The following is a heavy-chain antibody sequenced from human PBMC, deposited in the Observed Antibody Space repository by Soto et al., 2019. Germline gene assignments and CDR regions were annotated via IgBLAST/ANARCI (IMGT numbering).Heavy chain of an antibody. D-gene: IGHD2-15*01. V-gene: IGHV3-33*01. Sequence: GGSLRLSCAASGFTFSSYGMHWVRQAPGKGLEWVAVIWYDGSNKYYADSVKGRFTISRDNSKNTLYLQMNSLRAEDTAVYYCARDQNCSGGSCYRGKYYYYYGMDVWGQGTTVTVSS. CDR3: ARDQNCSGGSCYRGKYYYYYGMDV. CDR1: GFTFSSYG. J-gene: IGHJ6*02. CDR2: IWYDGSNK.